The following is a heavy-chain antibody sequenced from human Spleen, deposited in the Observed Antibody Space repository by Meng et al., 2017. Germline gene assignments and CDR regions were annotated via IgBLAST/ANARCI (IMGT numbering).Heavy chain of an antibody. D-gene: IGHD4-11*01. Sequence: QESRHGLVKPPQPLSPTCTVSGGSISSGGYYWTWIRQHPGKGLEWIGYIYHSGSTYYNPSLKSLRTISVDTSQNNLSLKLSSVTAADSAVYYCARGPTTMAHDFDYWGQGTLVTVSS. CDR3: ARGPTTMAHDFDY. CDR1: GGSISSGGYY. V-gene: IGHV4-31*01. CDR2: IYHSGST. J-gene: IGHJ4*02.